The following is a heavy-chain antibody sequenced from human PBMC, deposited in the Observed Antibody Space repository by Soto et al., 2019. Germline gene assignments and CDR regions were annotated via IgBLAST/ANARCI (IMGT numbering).Heavy chain of an antibody. CDR3: AKGSDDILTGATENFDY. CDR2: ISDSGGST. D-gene: IGHD3-9*01. J-gene: IGHJ4*02. V-gene: IGHV3-23*01. Sequence: EVQLLESGGGLVQPGGSLRLSCAASGFTFSSYAMSWVRQAPAKGLEWVSGISDSGGSTYYADSVKGRFTISRDNSKNTWDLQMNSLRADDTAEYYCAKGSDDILTGATENFDYWGQGTLVTVSS. CDR1: GFTFSSYA.